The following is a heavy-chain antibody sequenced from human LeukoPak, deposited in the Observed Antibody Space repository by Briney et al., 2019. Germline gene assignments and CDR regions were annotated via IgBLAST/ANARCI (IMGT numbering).Heavy chain of an antibody. D-gene: IGHD2-2*02. V-gene: IGHV1-69*05. CDR2: IIPIFGTA. CDR3: ARVAIVVVPAAIHYYYYMDV. Sequence: GASVKVSCKASGGTFSSYAISWVRQAPGQGLEWMGGIIPIFGTANYAQKFQGRVTITTDESTSTAYMELSSLRSEDTAVYYCARVAIVVVPAAIHYYYYMDVWGKGTTVTVSS. J-gene: IGHJ6*03. CDR1: GGTFSSYA.